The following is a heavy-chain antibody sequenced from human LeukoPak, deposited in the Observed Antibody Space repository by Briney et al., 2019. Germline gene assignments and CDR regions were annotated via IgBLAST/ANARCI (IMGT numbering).Heavy chain of an antibody. Sequence: SETLSLTCTVSGVSISSSNSYWGWIRQPPGKGLEWIGSIYYSGNTYYNASLKSQVSISIDTSKNQFSLRLTSVTAADTAVYYCARSIVGATLDYWGQGTLVTVSS. D-gene: IGHD1-26*01. CDR2: IYYSGNT. J-gene: IGHJ4*02. CDR3: ARSIVGATLDY. V-gene: IGHV4-39*07. CDR1: GVSISSSNSY.